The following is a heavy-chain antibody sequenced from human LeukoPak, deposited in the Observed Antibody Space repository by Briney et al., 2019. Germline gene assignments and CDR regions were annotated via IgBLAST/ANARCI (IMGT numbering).Heavy chain of an antibody. D-gene: IGHD5-24*01. Sequence: SETLSLTCTVSGGSISSYYWSWIRQPPGKGLEWIGYIYYSGSTNYNPSLKSRVTISVDTSKNQFSLKLSSATAADTAVYYCARGGSDGYDWAFDYWGQGTLVTVSS. CDR1: GGSISSYY. CDR2: IYYSGST. J-gene: IGHJ4*02. CDR3: ARGGSDGYDWAFDY. V-gene: IGHV4-59*01.